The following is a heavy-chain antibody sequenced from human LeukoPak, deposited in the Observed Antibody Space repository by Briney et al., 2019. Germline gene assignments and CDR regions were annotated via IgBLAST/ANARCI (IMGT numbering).Heavy chain of an antibody. CDR1: GFTFSSYW. CDR2: IKQDGSDI. D-gene: IGHD3-16*01. Sequence: PGGSLRLSCAASGFTFSSYWMNWVRQAPGKGLEWVANIKQDGSDIYYVDSVQGRFTISRDNAKNSLYLQMSSLRAEDTAVYYCTRGGRLHPQSPYWGQGTLVTVSS. V-gene: IGHV3-7*01. J-gene: IGHJ4*02. CDR3: TRGGRLHPQSPY.